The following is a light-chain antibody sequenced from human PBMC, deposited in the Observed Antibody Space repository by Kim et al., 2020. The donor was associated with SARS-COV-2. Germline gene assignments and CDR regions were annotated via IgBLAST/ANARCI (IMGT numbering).Light chain of an antibody. J-gene: IGLJ2*01. CDR3: NSRDSNDNVV. CDR1: SRRSYY. CDR2: GKN. Sequence: ALGKTVRITCQGDSRRSYYATWYQQKPGQAPILVIYGKNNRPSGIPDRFSGSSSGNTASLTITGTQAGDEADYYCNSRDSNDNVVFGGGTQLTVL. V-gene: IGLV3-19*01.